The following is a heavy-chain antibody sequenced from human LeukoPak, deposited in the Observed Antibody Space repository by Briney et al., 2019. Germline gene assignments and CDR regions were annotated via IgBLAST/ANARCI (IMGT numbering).Heavy chain of an antibody. CDR2: IYHSGST. Sequence: SETLSLTCAGSGYSISSGYYWGWIRQPPGKWVEWIGSIYHSGSTYYNPSLKSRVTISVDTSKNQFSLKLSSVTAADTAVYYCARRRIAAADLWGQGTLVTVSS. D-gene: IGHD6-13*01. CDR1: GYSISSGYY. J-gene: IGHJ5*02. V-gene: IGHV4-38-2*01. CDR3: ARRRIAAADL.